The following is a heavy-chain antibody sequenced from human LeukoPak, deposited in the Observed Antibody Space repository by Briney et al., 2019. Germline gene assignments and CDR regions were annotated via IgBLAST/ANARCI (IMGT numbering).Heavy chain of an antibody. J-gene: IGHJ4*02. D-gene: IGHD3-22*01. V-gene: IGHV3-23*01. CDR3: AKDHYDSSGPVDY. CDR2: ISGSGGST. CDR1: GFTFSSYA. Sequence: GGSLRLSCAASGFTFSSYAMSWVRQAPGKGLEWVSAISGSGGSTSYADSVKGRFTISRDNSKNTLYLQMNSLRVEDTAVYYCAKDHYDSSGPVDYWGQGTLVTVSS.